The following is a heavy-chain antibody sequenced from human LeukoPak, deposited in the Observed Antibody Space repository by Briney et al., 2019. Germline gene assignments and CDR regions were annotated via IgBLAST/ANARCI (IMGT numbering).Heavy chain of an antibody. CDR2: INAYNGNT. D-gene: IGHD3-10*01. V-gene: IGHV1-18*01. CDR1: GYTFNSYD. Sequence: ASVKVSCKPSGYTFNSYDITWLRPAPGQGRTGMGWINAYNGNTNNAQKAECRVTLTTDTSTHTAYLQLRSLTANDPAVHYCARVSHYYGSEIEYWGRGTLVTVSS. CDR3: ARVSHYYGSEIEY. J-gene: IGHJ4*02.